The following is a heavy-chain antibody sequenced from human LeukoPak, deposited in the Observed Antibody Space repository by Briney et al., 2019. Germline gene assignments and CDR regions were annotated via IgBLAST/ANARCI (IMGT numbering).Heavy chain of an antibody. V-gene: IGHV4-39*01. CDR1: GGSFSCSSYY. J-gene: IGHJ4*02. CDR3: ARQRPLTTAVTTRTNPLDY. CDR2: IYYSGST. D-gene: IGHD4-11*01. Sequence: SETLSLTCTVSGGSFSCSSYYWGWIRQPPGKGLEWIGSIYYSGSTYYNPSLKSRVTISVDTSKNQFSLKLNSVTAADTAVYYCARQRPLTTAVTTRTNPLDYSGQGTLVTVSS.